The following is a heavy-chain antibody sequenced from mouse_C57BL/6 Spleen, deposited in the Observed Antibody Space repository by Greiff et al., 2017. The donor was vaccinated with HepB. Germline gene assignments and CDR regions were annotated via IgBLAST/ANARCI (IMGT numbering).Heavy chain of an antibody. Sequence: VQLQQPGAELVRPGSSVKLSCKASGYTFTSYWMDWVKQRPGQGLEWIGNIYPSDSETHYNQKFKDKATLTVDKSSSTAYMQLSSLTSEDSAVYYCARFYYDYSFWGQGTLVTVSA. J-gene: IGHJ3*01. CDR2: IYPSDSET. CDR1: GYTFTSYW. V-gene: IGHV1-61*01. CDR3: ARFYYDYSF. D-gene: IGHD2-4*01.